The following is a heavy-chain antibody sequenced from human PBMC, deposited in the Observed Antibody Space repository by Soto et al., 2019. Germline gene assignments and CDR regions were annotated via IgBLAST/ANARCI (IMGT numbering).Heavy chain of an antibody. V-gene: IGHV3-9*01. Sequence: DVQLVESGGDLVQPGRSLRLSCAASGFTFDDYAMHWVRQAPGKGLEWVSGINWNSGSIVYADSVKGRFTISRDNAKNSLYLQMNSLRAEDTALYYCAKRVTYGSGSYFDPWGQGTLVTVSS. J-gene: IGHJ5*02. CDR1: GFTFDDYA. CDR2: INWNSGSI. D-gene: IGHD3-10*01. CDR3: AKRVTYGSGSYFDP.